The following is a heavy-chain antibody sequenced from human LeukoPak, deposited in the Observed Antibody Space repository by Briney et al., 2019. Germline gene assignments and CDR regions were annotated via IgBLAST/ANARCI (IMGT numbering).Heavy chain of an antibody. J-gene: IGHJ4*02. D-gene: IGHD6-25*01. CDR3: ARGAASAFDY. CDR2: INHSGST. Sequence: GSLRLSCAASGFTFSDYYMSWIRQPPGKGLEWIGEINHSGSTNYNPSLKSRVTISVDTSKNQFSLKLSSVTAADTAVYYCARGAASAFDYWGQGTLVTVSS. CDR1: GFTFSDYY. V-gene: IGHV4-34*01.